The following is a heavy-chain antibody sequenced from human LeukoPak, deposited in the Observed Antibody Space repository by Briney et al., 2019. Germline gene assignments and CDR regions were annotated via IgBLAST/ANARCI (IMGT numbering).Heavy chain of an antibody. CDR2: IYYNGGT. J-gene: IGHJ5*02. Sequence: SETLSLTCTVSGASISGHYWSWIPQPPGKGLEWIGHIYYNGGTDYNPSLESRVTISVDTSKNQFSLKLSSVTAADTAVYYCARGGDWKHWFDPWGQGSRVTISS. V-gene: IGHV4-59*11. CDR1: GASISGHY. D-gene: IGHD2-21*02. CDR3: ARGGDWKHWFDP.